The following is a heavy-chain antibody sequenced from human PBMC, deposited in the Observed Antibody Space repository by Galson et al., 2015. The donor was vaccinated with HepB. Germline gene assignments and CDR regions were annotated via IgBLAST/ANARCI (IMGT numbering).Heavy chain of an antibody. CDR1: GFTFTTYA. Sequence: SLRLSCAGSGFTFTTYAMSWVRQAPGKGLVWVSGISGSGDSAYYGDSVKGRFTISRDNSKNTLYLQMNSLRAEDTAVYYCAKDKNYDSEPDALDIWGQGTMVTVSS. CDR3: AKDKNYDSEPDALDI. V-gene: IGHV3-23*01. D-gene: IGHD3-22*01. J-gene: IGHJ3*02. CDR2: ISGSGDSA.